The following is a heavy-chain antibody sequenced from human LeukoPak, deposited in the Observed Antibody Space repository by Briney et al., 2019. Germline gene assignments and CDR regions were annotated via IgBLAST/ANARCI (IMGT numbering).Heavy chain of an antibody. CDR1: GFTFSSYA. V-gene: IGHV3-23*01. D-gene: IGHD3-9*01. CDR2: ISGSGGGT. J-gene: IGHJ6*02. CDR3: AKDQEGYDILTGYYYYGMDV. Sequence: GGSLRLSCAASGFTFSSYAMSWVRQAPGKGLEWVSAISGSGGGTCYADSVKGRFTISRDNSKNTLYLQMNSLRAEDTAVYYCAKDQEGYDILTGYYYYGMDVWGQGTTVTVSS.